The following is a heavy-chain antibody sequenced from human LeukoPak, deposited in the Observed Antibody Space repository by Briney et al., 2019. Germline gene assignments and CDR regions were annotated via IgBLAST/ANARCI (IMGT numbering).Heavy chain of an antibody. CDR2: ISGSGGST. V-gene: IGHV3-23*01. CDR3: AVRSYCSGGSCYSGYYYYGMDV. J-gene: IGHJ6*02. D-gene: IGHD2-15*01. Sequence: GGSLRLSCAASGFTFSSYAMSWVRQAPGKGLEWVSAISGSGGSTYYADSVKGRFTISRDNSKNTLYLQMNSLRAEDTAVYYCAVRSYCSGGSCYSGYYYYGMDVWGQGTTVTVSS. CDR1: GFTFSSYA.